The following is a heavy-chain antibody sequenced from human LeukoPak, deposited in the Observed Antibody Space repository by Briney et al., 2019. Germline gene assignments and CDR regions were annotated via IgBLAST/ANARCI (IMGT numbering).Heavy chain of an antibody. CDR1: GFTFSSYS. Sequence: PGGSLRLSCAASGFTFSSYSMNWVRQAPGKGLEWVSYISSSSSTIYYADSVKGRFTISRDNAKNSLYLQMNSLRAEDTAVYYCASLRFWEQSFGFDPWGQGTLVTVSS. J-gene: IGHJ5*02. CDR2: ISSSSSTI. D-gene: IGHD3-3*01. CDR3: ASLRFWEQSFGFDP. V-gene: IGHV3-48*04.